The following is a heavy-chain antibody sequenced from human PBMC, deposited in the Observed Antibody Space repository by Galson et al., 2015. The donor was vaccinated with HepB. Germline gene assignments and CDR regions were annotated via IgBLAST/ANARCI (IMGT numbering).Heavy chain of an antibody. V-gene: IGHV1-69*13. Sequence: SVKVSCKASGGTFSSYAISWVRQAPGQGLEWMGGIIPIFGTANYTQKFQGRVTITADESTSTAYMELSSLRSEDTAVYYCAARRGTRAAFDIWGQGTMVTVSS. CDR3: AARRGTRAAFDI. CDR1: GGTFSSYA. CDR2: IIPIFGTA. J-gene: IGHJ3*02. D-gene: IGHD3-16*01.